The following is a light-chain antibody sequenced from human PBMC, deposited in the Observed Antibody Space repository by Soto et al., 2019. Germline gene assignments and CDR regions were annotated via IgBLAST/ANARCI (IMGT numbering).Light chain of an antibody. CDR1: QSVSMH. CDR2: DTS. V-gene: IGKV3-11*01. J-gene: IGKJ3*01. Sequence: LVWTQCTATLSLSAGERGPGSCGGSQSVSMHLAWYQQKPGQAPRLLIYDTSNRATGIPASFSGSGSGTDFTLTTSSLEPEDFAVYYCQQRGNWPPGFTFGPGTKVDIK. CDR3: QQRGNWPPGFT.